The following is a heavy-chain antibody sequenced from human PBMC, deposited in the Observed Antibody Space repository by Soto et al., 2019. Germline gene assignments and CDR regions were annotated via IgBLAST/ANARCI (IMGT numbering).Heavy chain of an antibody. CDR2: ISSSGSTI. V-gene: IGHV3-48*03. D-gene: IGHD6-19*01. J-gene: IGHJ4*02. CDR1: GFTFSSYE. Sequence: GESLKLSCAASGFTFSSYEMNWVRQAPGKGLEWVSYISSSGSTIYYADSVKGRFTISRDNAKNSLYLQMNSLRAKDTADYYCARDLSVSSGWSPFDYWGQGTLVTVSS. CDR3: ARDLSVSSGWSPFDY.